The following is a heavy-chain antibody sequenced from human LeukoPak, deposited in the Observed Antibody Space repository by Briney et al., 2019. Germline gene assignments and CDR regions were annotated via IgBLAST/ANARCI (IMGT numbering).Heavy chain of an antibody. D-gene: IGHD2/OR15-2a*01. CDR1: GYTFTSYY. CDR2: INPSGGST. Sequence: GASVKVSCKASGYTFTSYYMHWVRQAPGQGLEWRGIINPSGGSTSYAQKFKGIVTMTRDMSTSTVYMELSSLRAEDTAVSYCASDDGWVKGISLGYWGQGTLVTVSS. V-gene: IGHV1-46*01. CDR3: ASDDGWVKGISLGY. J-gene: IGHJ4*02.